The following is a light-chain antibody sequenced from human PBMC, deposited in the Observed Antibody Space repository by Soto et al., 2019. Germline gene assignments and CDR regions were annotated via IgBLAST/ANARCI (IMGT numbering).Light chain of an antibody. V-gene: IGKV1-39*01. CDR2: AAS. CDR1: QSISTY. CDR3: QQYYSYLT. J-gene: IGKJ1*01. Sequence: DIQMTQSPSSLSASVGDSVTITCRASQSISTYLNWYQQKAGLATKLLIYAASSLQSGVPSRFSGSGSGTDFTLTISSLQPEDFATYFCQQYYSYLTFGQGTKVDIK.